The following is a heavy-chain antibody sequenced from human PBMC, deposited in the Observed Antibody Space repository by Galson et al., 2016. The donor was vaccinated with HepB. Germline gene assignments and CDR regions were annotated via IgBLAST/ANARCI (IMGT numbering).Heavy chain of an antibody. CDR3: ARAMGRYQLLPFAMNV. V-gene: IGHV3-21*01. J-gene: IGHJ6*02. CDR2: ISSSSDYI. Sequence: SLRLSCAASAFTFSRYSMSWVRQAPGKGLEWLSSISSSSDYIHYADSVKGRFTISRDNAKNSLYLHLSSLRVDDTAVYYCARAMGRYQLLPFAMNVWGQGNMVAVSS. D-gene: IGHD2-2*01. CDR1: AFTFSRYS.